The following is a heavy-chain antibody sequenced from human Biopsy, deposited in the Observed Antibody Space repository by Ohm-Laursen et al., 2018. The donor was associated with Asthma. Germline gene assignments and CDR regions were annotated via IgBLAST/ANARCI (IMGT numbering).Heavy chain of an antibody. CDR2: ITFDGSTQ. V-gene: IGHV3-30-3*01. D-gene: IGHD6-13*01. Sequence: SSLRLSCSASGRHFGSYNMHWARQAPGKGLEWVAVITFDGSTQHYGDSVKGRFTISRDNSKNMLSLQMNSLRAEDTAVYYCLRDTLGYYFDIWGQGTQVTVSS. CDR1: GRHFGSYN. J-gene: IGHJ4*02. CDR3: LRDTLGYYFDI.